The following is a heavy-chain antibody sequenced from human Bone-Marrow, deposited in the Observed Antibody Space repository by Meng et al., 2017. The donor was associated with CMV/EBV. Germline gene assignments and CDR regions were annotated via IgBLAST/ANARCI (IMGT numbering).Heavy chain of an antibody. Sequence: GGSLRLSCAASGFTFSSYAMSWVRQAPGQGLEWVSAISGSGGSTYYADSVKGRFTISRDNSKNTLYLQMNSLRAEDTAVYYCARDKVVGATRGMDVWGQGTTVTVYS. D-gene: IGHD1-26*01. CDR2: ISGSGGST. V-gene: IGHV3-23*01. J-gene: IGHJ6*01. CDR1: GFTFSSYA. CDR3: ARDKVVGATRGMDV.